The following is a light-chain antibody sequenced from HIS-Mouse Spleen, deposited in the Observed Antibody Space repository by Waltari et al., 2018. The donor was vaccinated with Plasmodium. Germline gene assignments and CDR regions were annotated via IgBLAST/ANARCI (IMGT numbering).Light chain of an antibody. V-gene: IGLV3-10*01. J-gene: IGLJ3*02. Sequence: SYELTQPPSVSVSPGQTARITCSGDALPKKYAYWYQQKSGQAPVLVIDEDSKRPSGIPGRLSGSRSGTMATLTIRGAQVEDEADYYCYSTDSSGNHRVFGGGTKLTVL. CDR1: ALPKKY. CDR3: YSTDSSGNHRV. CDR2: EDS.